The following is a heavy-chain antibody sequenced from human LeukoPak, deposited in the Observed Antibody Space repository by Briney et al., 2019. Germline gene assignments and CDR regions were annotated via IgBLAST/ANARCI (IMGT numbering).Heavy chain of an antibody. CDR2: IYYSGST. CDR3: ARVTSPHAFDI. D-gene: IGHD2-21*02. CDR1: GGSISSYY. J-gene: IGHJ3*02. V-gene: IGHV4-59*01. Sequence: SETLSLTCTVSGGSISSYYWSWIRQPPGKGLEWIGYIYYSGSTNYNPSLKSRVTISVDTSKNQSSLKLSSVTAADTAVYYCARVTSPHAFDIWGQGTMVTVSS.